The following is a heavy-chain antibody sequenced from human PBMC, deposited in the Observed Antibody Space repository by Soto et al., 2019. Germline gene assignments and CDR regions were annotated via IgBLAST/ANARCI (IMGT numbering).Heavy chain of an antibody. CDR2: IYYSGST. D-gene: IGHD3-22*01. V-gene: IGHV4-61*01. J-gene: IGHJ5*02. CDR1: GGSVSSGSYC. Sequence: PSETLSLTCTVSGGSVSSGSYCWSWIRQPPGKGLEWIGYIYYSGSTNYNPSFKSRVTISVDTSKNQFSLKLSSVTAADTAVYYCARGVITHYYEKWFAPWVQGTLVTVSS. CDR3: ARGVITHYYEKWFAP.